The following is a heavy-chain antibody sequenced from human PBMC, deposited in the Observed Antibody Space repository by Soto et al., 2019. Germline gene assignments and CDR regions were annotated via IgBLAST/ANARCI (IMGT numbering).Heavy chain of an antibody. CDR1: GFTFSSYA. CDR2: ISGSGGST. D-gene: IGHD5-18*01. J-gene: IGHJ6*02. Sequence: EVQLLESGGGLVQPGGSLRLSCAASGFTFSSYAMSWVRQAPGKGLEWVSAISGSGGSTYYADSVKGRFAISRDNSKNPLYLHMNSLRAEDTAVYYCAKFSYGTYYYYYYGMDVWGQGTTVTVSS. CDR3: AKFSYGTYYYYYYGMDV. V-gene: IGHV3-23*01.